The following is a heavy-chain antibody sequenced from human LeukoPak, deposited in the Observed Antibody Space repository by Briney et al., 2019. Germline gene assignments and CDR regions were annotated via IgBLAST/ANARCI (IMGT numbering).Heavy chain of an antibody. CDR3: ARGGWDFWSGYYTAASDAFDI. J-gene: IGHJ3*02. V-gene: IGHV4-4*07. Sequence: SETLSLTCTVSGGSISSYYWSWIRQPAGKGLEWIGRLYTSGSTNYNPSLKSRVTMSVDTSKNQFSLKLTSMTAADTAVYYCARGGWDFWSGYYTAASDAFDIWGQGTMVTVSS. CDR2: LYTSGST. D-gene: IGHD3-3*01. CDR1: GGSISSYY.